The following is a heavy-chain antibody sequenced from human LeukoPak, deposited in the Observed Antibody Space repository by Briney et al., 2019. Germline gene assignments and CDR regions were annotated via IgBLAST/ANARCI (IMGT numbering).Heavy chain of an antibody. CDR2: ISAGSTYI. CDR3: ARSQGTYAFDI. Sequence: PGGSLRLSCAASGFTFSSYSMSCVRQAPGKGLEWVSSISAGSTYIYYADSARGRFTISRDNAENSLYLQMNSLRAEDSSVYYCARSQGTYAFDIWGQGTMVTVSS. CDR1: GFTFSSYS. V-gene: IGHV3-21*01. J-gene: IGHJ3*02.